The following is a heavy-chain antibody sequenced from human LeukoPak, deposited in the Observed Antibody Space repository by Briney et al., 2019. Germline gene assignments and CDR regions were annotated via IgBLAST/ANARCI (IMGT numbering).Heavy chain of an antibody. CDR2: ISGNGGSI. CDR3: AKHYYYHSSTYYGPWYFDY. CDR1: GFTFSSYA. Sequence: SGGSLRLSCAASGFTFSSYAMSWVRQAPGMGLEWVSTISGNGGSIYYADSVKGRFTISRDNSKNTLYLQMNSLRAEDTAVYYCAKHYYYHSSTYYGPWYFDYWGQGALVSVSS. J-gene: IGHJ4*02. D-gene: IGHD3-22*01. V-gene: IGHV3-23*01.